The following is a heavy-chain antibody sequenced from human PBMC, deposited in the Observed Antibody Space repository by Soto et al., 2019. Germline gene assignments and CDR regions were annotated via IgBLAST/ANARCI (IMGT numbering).Heavy chain of an antibody. D-gene: IGHD2-2*01. CDR1: GFIFNTYA. Sequence: EVQLVESGGGLVQPGGSLRLSCAASGFIFNTYAMNWVRQAPGKGLEWISYISNSGSTIYYADSVKGRFTISRDNAKNSLYLQMNRLRAEDTALYYCARDGAMDDYWGQGTLVTVSS. V-gene: IGHV3-48*01. CDR3: ARDGAMDDY. CDR2: ISNSGSTI. J-gene: IGHJ4*02.